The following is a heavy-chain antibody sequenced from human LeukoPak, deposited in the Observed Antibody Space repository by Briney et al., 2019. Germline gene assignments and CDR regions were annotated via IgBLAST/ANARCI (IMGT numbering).Heavy chain of an antibody. CDR3: VRGTAGTVYEGYFDY. CDR2: ISRTGNTI. J-gene: IGHJ4*02. Sequence: GGSLRLSCAASGYTFSDYYMTWVRQAPGKGLQWVSYISRTGNTIYYADSVKGRFTISRDNANNSLYLQMNSLRAEDSAVYSCVRGTAGTVYEGYFDYWGQGILVTVSS. D-gene: IGHD1-1*01. V-gene: IGHV3-11*04. CDR1: GYTFSDYY.